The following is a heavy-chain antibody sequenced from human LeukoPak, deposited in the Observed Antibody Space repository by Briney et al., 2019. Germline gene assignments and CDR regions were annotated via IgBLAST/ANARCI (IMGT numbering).Heavy chain of an antibody. CDR1: GFIFSNYR. V-gene: IGHV3-7*01. Sequence: PGGSLRLSCGASGFIFSNYRMSWVRQAPGKGLEWVANIKQDGSEKYYVDSVKGRFTVSRDNVKDSLYLQMNSLRAEDTAVYYCARMAITMIVVDAFDIWGQGTMVTVSS. CDR2: IKQDGSEK. D-gene: IGHD3-22*01. J-gene: IGHJ3*02. CDR3: ARMAITMIVVDAFDI.